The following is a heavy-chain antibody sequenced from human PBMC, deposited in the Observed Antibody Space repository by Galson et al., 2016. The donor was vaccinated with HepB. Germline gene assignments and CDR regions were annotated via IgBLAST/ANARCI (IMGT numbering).Heavy chain of an antibody. CDR1: GFNFSSYA. Sequence: SLRLSCAASGFNFSSYAMNWVRQAPGKGLEWVALISDDGGNKYYVDSVKGRFTIASDNSKNTLYLQMNSLRAEDTAVYYCARVVTGTTSYYYCGMDVWGQGTTVTASS. J-gene: IGHJ6*02. CDR2: ISDDGGNK. V-gene: IGHV3-30-3*01. D-gene: IGHD4-17*01. CDR3: ARVVTGTTSYYYCGMDV.